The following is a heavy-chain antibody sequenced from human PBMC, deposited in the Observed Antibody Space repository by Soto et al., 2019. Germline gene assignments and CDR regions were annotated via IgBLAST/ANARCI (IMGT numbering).Heavy chain of an antibody. CDR3: ARHGCSSTSCYYYYYGMDV. D-gene: IGHD2-2*01. CDR1: GYSFTSYW. Sequence: PGESLKISCKGSGYSFTSYWIGWVRQMPGKGLEWMGIIYPGDSDTRYSPSFQGQVTISADKSISTAYLQWSSLKASDIAMYYCARHGCSSTSCYYYYYGMDVWGQGTTVTVS. CDR2: IYPGDSDT. J-gene: IGHJ6*02. V-gene: IGHV5-51*01.